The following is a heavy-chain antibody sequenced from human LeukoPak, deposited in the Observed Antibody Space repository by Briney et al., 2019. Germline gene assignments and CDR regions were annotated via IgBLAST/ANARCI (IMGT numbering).Heavy chain of an antibody. CDR3: ARGRGDCSSTSCCFSPDYYYYGMDV. CDR2: IIPIFGTA. J-gene: IGHJ6*02. D-gene: IGHD2-2*01. CDR1: GGTFSSYA. Sequence: ASVKVSCKASGGTFSSYAISWVRQAPGQGLEWMGGIIPIFGTANYAQKFQGRVTITADESTSTAYMELSSLRSEDTAVYYCARGRGDCSSTSCCFSPDYYYYGMDVWGQGTTVTVSS. V-gene: IGHV1-69*01.